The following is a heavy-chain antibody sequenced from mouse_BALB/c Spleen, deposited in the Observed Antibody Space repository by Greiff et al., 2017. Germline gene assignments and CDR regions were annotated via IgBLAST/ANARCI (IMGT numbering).Heavy chain of an antibody. CDR1: GYTFTSYW. CDR3: ARDAMDY. J-gene: IGHJ4*01. CDR2: INPSTGYT. V-gene: IGHV1-7*01. Sequence: QVQLQQPGAELVKPGASVKLSCKASGYTFTSYWMYWVKQRPGQGLEWIGYINPSTGYTEYNQKFKDKATLTADKSSSTAYMQLSSLTSEDSAVYYCARDAMDYWGQGTSVTVSS.